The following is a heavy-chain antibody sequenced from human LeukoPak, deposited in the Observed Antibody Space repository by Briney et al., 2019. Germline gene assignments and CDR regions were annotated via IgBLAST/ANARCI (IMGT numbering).Heavy chain of an antibody. CDR3: ARVHATGYFSLDLGY. V-gene: IGHV1-2*02. CDR2: INPNTSST. CDR1: GYTFTGYF. Sequence: GASVKVSCKASGYTFTGYFMHWVRQAPGQGLDWMGWINPNTSSTKYAQKFQGRVTMTRDTSIGTAYMELSTVTSDDTAVYFCARVHATGYFSLDLGYWGQGTLVTVSS. J-gene: IGHJ4*02. D-gene: IGHD3-9*01.